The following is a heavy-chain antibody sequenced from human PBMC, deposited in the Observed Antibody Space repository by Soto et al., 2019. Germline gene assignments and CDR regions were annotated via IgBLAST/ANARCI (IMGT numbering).Heavy chain of an antibody. D-gene: IGHD2-15*01. CDR2: IYPGDSDT. J-gene: IGHJ6*02. Sequence: GASLQISCKGSVYSFTRYWIGWVRQMPGKGLECMGIIYPGDSDTRYSPSFQGQVTISADKFITTAYLQWSSLKASDTAIYYCARRRCPGRGYYGMAVWGQRTMVTGSS. CDR1: VYSFTRYW. CDR3: ARRRCPGRGYYGMAV. V-gene: IGHV5-51*01.